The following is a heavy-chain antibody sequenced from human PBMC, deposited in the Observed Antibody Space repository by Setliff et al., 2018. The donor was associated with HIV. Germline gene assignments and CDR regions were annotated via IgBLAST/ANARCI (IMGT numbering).Heavy chain of an antibody. CDR2: IGTGGDT. CDR3: ARASYYYDSSGWVDY. V-gene: IGHV3-13*01. Sequence: PGGSLRLSCEASGFIFSNHDFHWVRQAAGKGLEWVSAIGTGGDTYYVDSVKGRFTISRENARNSLYLQMNSLRAEDTAVYYRARASYYYDSSGWVDYWGQGTLVTVSS. CDR1: GFIFSNHD. J-gene: IGHJ4*02. D-gene: IGHD3-22*01.